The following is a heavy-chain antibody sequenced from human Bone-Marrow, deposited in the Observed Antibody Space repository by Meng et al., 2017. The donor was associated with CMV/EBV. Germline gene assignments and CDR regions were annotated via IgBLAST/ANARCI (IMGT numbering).Heavy chain of an antibody. CDR1: GFTFSSYG. CDR3: ARARVVVPAAHYFDY. J-gene: IGHJ4*02. CDR2: IWYDGSNK. V-gene: IGHV3-33*01. D-gene: IGHD2-2*01. Sequence: GESLKISCAASGFTFSSYGMHWVRQAPGKGLEWVAVIWYDGSNKYYADSVKGRFTISRDNSKNTLYLQMNSLRAEDTAVYYCARARVVVPAAHYFDYWGQGTLVTVSS.